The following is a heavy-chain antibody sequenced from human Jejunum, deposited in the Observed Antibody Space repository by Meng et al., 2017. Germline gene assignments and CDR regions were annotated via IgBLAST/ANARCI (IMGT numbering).Heavy chain of an antibody. D-gene: IGHD1-1*01. CDR2: INPNTGGT. CDR1: GYTFTGYY. V-gene: IGHV1-2*02. Sequence: ASVKVSCKASGYTFTGYYMHWVRQAPGQGLEWMGWINPNTGGTNYAQKFQGRVTMTRDTSINTAYMELSRLRSDDTAVYYCARSRTTMGGERSPDYWGQGTRVTGAS. CDR3: ARSRTTMGGERSPDY. J-gene: IGHJ4*02.